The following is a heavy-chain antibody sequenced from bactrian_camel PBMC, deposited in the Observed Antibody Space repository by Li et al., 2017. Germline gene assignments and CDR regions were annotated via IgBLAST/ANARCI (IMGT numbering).Heavy chain of an antibody. J-gene: IGHJ4*01. Sequence: HVQLVESGGGLVQPGGSLRLSCVASGFTFSTSGMSWYRQAPGKEREFVSAIGADGSTRYADSVKGRFTISQDNAKKTEYLQMNSLKPEDTAVYYCVPRLRYGGTCDYWGQGTQVTVS. V-gene: IGHV3S53*01. D-gene: IGHD6*01. CDR2: IGADGST. CDR1: GFTFSTSG. CDR3: VPRLRYGGTCDY.